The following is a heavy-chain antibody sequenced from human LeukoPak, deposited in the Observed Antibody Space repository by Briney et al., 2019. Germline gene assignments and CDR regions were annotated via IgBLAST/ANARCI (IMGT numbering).Heavy chain of an antibody. J-gene: IGHJ4*02. Sequence: GGSLRLSCAASGFTFSSYAMSWVRQAPGKGLEWVSAISGSGGSTYYADSVKGRFTISRDKSKNTLYLQMNSLRAEDTAVYYCAKTGLSSSWYYFDYWGQGTLVTVSS. D-gene: IGHD6-13*01. CDR1: GFTFSSYA. CDR3: AKTGLSSSWYYFDY. V-gene: IGHV3-23*01. CDR2: ISGSGGST.